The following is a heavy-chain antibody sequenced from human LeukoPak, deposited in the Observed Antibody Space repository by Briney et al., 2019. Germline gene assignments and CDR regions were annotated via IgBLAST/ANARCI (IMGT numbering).Heavy chain of an antibody. V-gene: IGHV3-7*01. Sequence: GGSLRLSCVVSGFTYSSYWMSWVRQAPGKGLEWVANIKQDGSEKYYVDSVKGRFTISRDNAKNSLYLQMSSLRAEDTAVYYCARVSYGGNDAFDIWGQGTMVTVSS. CDR3: ARVSYGGNDAFDI. J-gene: IGHJ3*02. D-gene: IGHD4-23*01. CDR2: IKQDGSEK. CDR1: GFTYSSYW.